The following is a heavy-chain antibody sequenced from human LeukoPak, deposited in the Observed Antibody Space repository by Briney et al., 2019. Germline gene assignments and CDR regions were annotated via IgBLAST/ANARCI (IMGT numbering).Heavy chain of an antibody. V-gene: IGHV3-21*01. CDR2: ISSSSSYI. CDR3: ASGPTAMVTSDAFDI. D-gene: IGHD5-18*01. J-gene: IGHJ3*02. Sequence: GGSLRLSCAASGFTFSSYSMNWVRQAPGQGLEWVSSISSSSSYIYYADSVKGRFTISRGNAKNSLYLQMNSLRAEDTAVYYCASGPTAMVTSDAFDIWGQGTMVTVSS. CDR1: GFTFSSYS.